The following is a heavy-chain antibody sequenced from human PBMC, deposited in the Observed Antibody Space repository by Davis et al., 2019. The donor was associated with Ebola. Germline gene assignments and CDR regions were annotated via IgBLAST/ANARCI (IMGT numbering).Heavy chain of an antibody. CDR1: GFTFSSYD. D-gene: IGHD3-10*01. Sequence: PGGSLRLSCAASGFTFSSYDMHWVRQATGKGLEWVSAIGTAGDTYYPGSVKGRFTISREKVKNSLYLQMNSLRGEDTAVYYCARAGFGEIYFDYWGQGTLVTVSS. V-gene: IGHV3-13*01. CDR2: IGTAGDT. CDR3: ARAGFGEIYFDY. J-gene: IGHJ4*02.